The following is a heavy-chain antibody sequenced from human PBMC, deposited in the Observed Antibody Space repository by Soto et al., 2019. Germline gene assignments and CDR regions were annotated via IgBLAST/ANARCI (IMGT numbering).Heavy chain of an antibody. Sequence: QITLKESGPPLVKPTQTLTLTCTVSGFSLMTNGVGVGWFRQPPGKALEWLALIYRDDDKRYRPSLKSRVTIPKDSSKNQVVLTMTNMDPVDTTTYYCAPPAPRGAYWETFNYWGPGTLVTVSS. CDR3: APPAPRGAYWETFNY. CDR1: GFSLMTNGVG. J-gene: IGHJ4*02. D-gene: IGHD1-26*01. V-gene: IGHV2-5*02. CDR2: IYRDDDK.